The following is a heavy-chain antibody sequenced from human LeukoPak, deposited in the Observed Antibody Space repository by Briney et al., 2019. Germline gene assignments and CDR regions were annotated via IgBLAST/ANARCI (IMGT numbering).Heavy chain of an antibody. Sequence: PGGSLRLSCAASGFTFSGYWMLWVRQAPGKGPVWVSRIDNDGSSTTYADSVKGRFTISRDNAKNTLYLQMSSLRAEDTAVYYCARDLVQLWSKDFWGQGTLVTVSS. D-gene: IGHD5-18*01. CDR1: GFTFSGYW. V-gene: IGHV3-74*01. CDR3: ARDLVQLWSKDF. CDR2: IDNDGSST. J-gene: IGHJ4*02.